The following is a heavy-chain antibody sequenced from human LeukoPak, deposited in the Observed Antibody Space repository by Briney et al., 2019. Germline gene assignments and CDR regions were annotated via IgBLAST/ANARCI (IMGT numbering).Heavy chain of an antibody. V-gene: IGHV3-9*01. CDR3: AKASRSHTGPLDY. CDR1: GFTFDDYA. CDR2: ISWNSGSI. Sequence: GGSLRLSCAASGFTFDDYAMHWVRQAPGKGLEWVSGISWNSGSIGYADSVKGRFTISRDNAKNSLYLQMNSLRAEDTALYYCAKASRSHTGPLDYWGQGTLVTVSS. D-gene: IGHD1-26*01. J-gene: IGHJ4*02.